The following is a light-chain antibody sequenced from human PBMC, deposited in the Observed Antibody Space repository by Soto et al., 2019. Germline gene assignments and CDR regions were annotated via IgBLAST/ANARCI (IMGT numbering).Light chain of an antibody. CDR3: QQYATSPIT. CDR1: HSMSNSN. V-gene: IGKV3-20*01. J-gene: IGKJ5*01. CDR2: GAS. Sequence: IVLTQSPGTLSLSPGDRATLSCRASHSMSNSNLAWYQHKPGQAPRLLIYGASNRATGIPDRFSGSGSGTDFTLTISRLEPEDFAVYYCQQYATSPITFGQGTRLEI.